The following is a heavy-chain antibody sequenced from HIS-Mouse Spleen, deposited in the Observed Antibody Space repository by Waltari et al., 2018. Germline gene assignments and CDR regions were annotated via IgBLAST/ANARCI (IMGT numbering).Heavy chain of an antibody. D-gene: IGHD1-7*01. V-gene: IGHV2-70*15. CDR3: ARIQAGKLELPFDY. J-gene: IGHJ4*02. CDR2: IAWDDDK. Sequence: QVTLRESGPALVKPTQXXTLXCTCSGFSLSTSGMCVSWXXRPPGXALEWLARIAWDDDKYYSTSLXXRLTISXXTSKNQVVLTMTNMDPVDTATYYCARIQAGKLELPFDYWGQGTLVTVSS. CDR1: GFSLSTSGMC.